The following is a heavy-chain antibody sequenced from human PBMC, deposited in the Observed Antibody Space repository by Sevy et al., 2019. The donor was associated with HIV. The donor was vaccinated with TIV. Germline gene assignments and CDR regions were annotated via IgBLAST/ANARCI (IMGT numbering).Heavy chain of an antibody. CDR2: IYPSGIT. Sequence: SETLSLTCTVSGGSISSYYWSWIRQPAGKGLEWIGRIYPSGITNYNPSLKSRVTMSVDTSKNQFSLNLSSVTAADTAVYYCARGCCRSASRYYDYWGQGTLVTVSS. D-gene: IGHD2-2*01. CDR1: GGSISSYY. V-gene: IGHV4-4*07. J-gene: IGHJ4*02. CDR3: ARGCCRSASRYYDY.